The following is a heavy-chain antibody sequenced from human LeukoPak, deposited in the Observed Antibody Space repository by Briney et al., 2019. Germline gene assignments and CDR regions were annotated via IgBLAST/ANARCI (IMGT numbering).Heavy chain of an antibody. J-gene: IGHJ4*02. V-gene: IGHV3-23*01. CDR3: ARADTIWVVSGIAY. CDR1: GFTFSSYA. Sequence: GGPLRLSCAASGFTFSSYAMSWVRQAPGKGLEWVSAISGSGGSTYYADSVKGRFTIYRDNSKNTLYLQMNRLRSDDTAVYYCARADTIWVVSGIAYWGQGTLVTVSS. CDR2: ISGSGGST. D-gene: IGHD2-21*02.